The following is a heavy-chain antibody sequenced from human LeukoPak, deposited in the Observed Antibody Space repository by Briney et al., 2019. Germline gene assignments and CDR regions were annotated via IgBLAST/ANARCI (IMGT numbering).Heavy chain of an antibody. J-gene: IGHJ4*02. Sequence: GGSLRLSCVASGFNFDIFAMSWVHQSPGGGLEWVASLGRSGGSKNYADSVKGRFTISRDNSKNTLFLQMNSLRVEDSAIYYCAKGEMATSNWGQGTLVTVSS. D-gene: IGHD3-16*01. CDR3: AKGEMATSN. CDR1: GFNFDIFA. CDR2: LGRSGGSK. V-gene: IGHV3-23*01.